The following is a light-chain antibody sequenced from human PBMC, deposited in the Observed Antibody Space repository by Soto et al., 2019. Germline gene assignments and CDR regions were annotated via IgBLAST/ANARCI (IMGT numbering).Light chain of an antibody. Sequence: QSVLTQTPSASGPPGQRVTISCSGSSSNIGRNTVTWYQQLPGAAPKLLIYNNNQRPSGVPDRFSGSKSGTSASLAISGLQSDDEADYYCAAWDDSLNGVLFCGGTKVTVL. J-gene: IGLJ2*01. V-gene: IGLV1-44*01. CDR2: NNN. CDR3: AAWDDSLNGVL. CDR1: SSNIGRNT.